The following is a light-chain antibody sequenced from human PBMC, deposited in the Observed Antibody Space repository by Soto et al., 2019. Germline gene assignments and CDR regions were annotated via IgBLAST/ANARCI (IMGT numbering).Light chain of an antibody. CDR2: EVN. Sequence: QSALTQPPSASGSPGQSVTISCTGTSRDVGRYNYVSWYQQHPGKAPKLMISEVNKRASGVPDRFSGSKSGNTASLTVSGLQAEDEADYYCSSYAGTPFVFGTGTKLTVL. CDR1: SRDVGRYNY. CDR3: SSYAGTPFV. J-gene: IGLJ1*01. V-gene: IGLV2-8*01.